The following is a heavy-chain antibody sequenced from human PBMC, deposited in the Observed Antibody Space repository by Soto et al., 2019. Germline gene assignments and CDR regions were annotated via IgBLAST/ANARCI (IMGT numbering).Heavy chain of an antibody. V-gene: IGHV4-61*01. CDR3: ARESKGSSWSFDY. J-gene: IGHJ4*02. Sequence: SETLSLTCTVSGGSFTSTNYFWGWIRQPPGKGLEWIGYIYYNGNTNYNPSLKSRVTISVDTSKNQFSLKLSSVTAADTAVYYCARESKGSSWSFDYWGQGTLVTVSS. CDR1: GGSFTSTNYF. D-gene: IGHD6-13*01. CDR2: IYYNGNT.